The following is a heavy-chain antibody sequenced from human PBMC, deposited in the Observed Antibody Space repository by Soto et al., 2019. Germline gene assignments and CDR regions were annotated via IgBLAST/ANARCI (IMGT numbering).Heavy chain of an antibody. V-gene: IGHV4-61*01. Sequence: SETLSLTCTVSGGSVSGGIYFWSWVRQPPGKGLEWIGYFYYSGSTKYNPSLKSRVTILEDTSKNQFSLKLNSVTAADTVVFYCSGDGRIGTSAYWGQRTLVTVSS. D-gene: IGHD1-1*01. CDR1: GGSVSGGIYF. CDR2: FYYSGST. J-gene: IGHJ4*02. CDR3: SGDGRIGTSAY.